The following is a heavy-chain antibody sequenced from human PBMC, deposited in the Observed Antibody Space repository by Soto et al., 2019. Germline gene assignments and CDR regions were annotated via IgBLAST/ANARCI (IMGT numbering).Heavy chain of an antibody. CDR3: VRQKYSSGRNNWFDP. CDR2: IYYSGST. J-gene: IGHJ5*02. Sequence: SETLSLTCTVSGGSISSSSYYWGWIRQPPGKGLEWIGSIYYSGSTYYNPSLKSRVTISVDTSKNQFSLKLSSVTAADTAVYYCVRQKYSSGRNNWFDPWGQGTLVTVSS. D-gene: IGHD6-19*01. V-gene: IGHV4-39*01. CDR1: GGSISSSSYY.